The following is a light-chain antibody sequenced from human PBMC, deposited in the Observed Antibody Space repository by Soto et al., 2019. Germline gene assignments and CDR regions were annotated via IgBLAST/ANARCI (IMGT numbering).Light chain of an antibody. Sequence: QMTQSPSSLSASVGEKVIITCRASRDVGSDVSWYQQKPGQAPKLLIYAASNLYTGVPSRFSGSRSGTEFTLTISSLQPEDFASYYCLQDYGDSWTFGQGTKVEIE. CDR2: AAS. CDR3: LQDYGDSWT. CDR1: RDVGSD. V-gene: IGKV1-6*01. J-gene: IGKJ1*01.